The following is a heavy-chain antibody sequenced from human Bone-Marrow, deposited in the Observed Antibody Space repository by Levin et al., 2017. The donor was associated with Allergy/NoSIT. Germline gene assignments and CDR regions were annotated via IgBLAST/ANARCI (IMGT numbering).Heavy chain of an antibody. Sequence: QPGGSLRLSCTASGFTFGDNAMSWVRQAPGKGLEWVGFIRSKAYGGTTEYAASVKGRFTISRDDSKSIAYLQMNSLETEDTAVYYCTRFVPYFDYWGQGTLVTVSS. CDR2: IRSKAYGGTT. D-gene: IGHD6-6*01. CDR1: GFTFGDNA. CDR3: TRFVPYFDY. J-gene: IGHJ4*02. V-gene: IGHV3-49*04.